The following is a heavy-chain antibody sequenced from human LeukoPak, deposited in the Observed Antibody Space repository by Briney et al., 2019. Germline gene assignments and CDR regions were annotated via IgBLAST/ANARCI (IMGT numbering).Heavy chain of an antibody. CDR2: INPKSGDT. D-gene: IGHD6-13*01. Sequence: ASVKVSCKASGYTFTEYYIHWVRQAPGQGLEFMGWINPKSGDTNYAQKFQGRVTMTRDTSISTAYMEVSRLTFDDTAVYYCATRSCLDYCGQGTLVTVSS. V-gene: IGHV1-2*02. CDR1: GYTFTEYY. J-gene: IGHJ4*02. CDR3: ATRSCLDY.